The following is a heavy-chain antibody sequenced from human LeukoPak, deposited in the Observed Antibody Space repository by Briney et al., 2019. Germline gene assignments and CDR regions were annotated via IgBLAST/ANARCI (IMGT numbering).Heavy chain of an antibody. CDR3: ARDLSRTYTVDY. V-gene: IGHV3-30-3*01. Sequence: GGSPRLSCAASGFTFSSHAMHWVRQAPGKGLEWVALVSYGGSINSYADFVKGRFTISRDNSKNTLYLQMNSLRAEDTAVYFCARDLSRTYTVDYWGQGTLVTVSS. J-gene: IGHJ4*02. CDR1: GFTFSSHA. D-gene: IGHD2-2*02. CDR2: VSYGGSIN.